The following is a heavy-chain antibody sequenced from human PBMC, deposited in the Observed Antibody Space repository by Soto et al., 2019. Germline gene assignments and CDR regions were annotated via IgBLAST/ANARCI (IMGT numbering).Heavy chain of an antibody. J-gene: IGHJ4*02. CDR2: IYNSGST. D-gene: IGHD2-15*01. Sequence: QVQLQESGPGLVKPSQTLSLTCTVSGGSISSGDYYWSWIRQPPGKGLEWIGYIYNSGSTYYNPSLMSRVTITVDTSKNQFSLKLSSVTAADTAVYYCARTYCSGGSCSFGYWGQGTLVTVSS. V-gene: IGHV4-30-4*01. CDR1: GGSISSGDYY. CDR3: ARTYCSGGSCSFGY.